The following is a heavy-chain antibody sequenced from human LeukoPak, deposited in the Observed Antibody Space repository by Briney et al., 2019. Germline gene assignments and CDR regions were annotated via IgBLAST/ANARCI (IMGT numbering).Heavy chain of an antibody. V-gene: IGHV4-34*01. CDR1: GGSFSGYY. D-gene: IGHD6-19*01. Sequence: PSETLSLTCAVYGGSFSGYYWSWIRQPPGKGLEWIGEINHSGSTNYNPSLKSRVTISVDTSKNQFSLKLSSVTAADTAVYYCARSAKQWLVNWFDPWGQGTLVTASS. CDR2: INHSGST. J-gene: IGHJ5*02. CDR3: ARSAKQWLVNWFDP.